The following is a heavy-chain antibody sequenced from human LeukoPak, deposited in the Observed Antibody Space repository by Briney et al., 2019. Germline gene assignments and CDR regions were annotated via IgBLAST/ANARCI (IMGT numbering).Heavy chain of an antibody. D-gene: IGHD2-15*01. CDR1: GYTFTGYY. J-gene: IGHJ4*02. CDR3: ARVGRYCSGGSCYWPLDFDY. CDR2: INPNSGGT. V-gene: IGHV1-2*06. Sequence: ASVKVSCKASGYTFTGYYMHWVRQAPGQGLEWMGRINPNSGGTNYAQKFQGRVTMTRDTSISTAYMELSRLRSDDTAVYYCARVGRYCSGGSCYWPLDFDYWGQGTLVTVSS.